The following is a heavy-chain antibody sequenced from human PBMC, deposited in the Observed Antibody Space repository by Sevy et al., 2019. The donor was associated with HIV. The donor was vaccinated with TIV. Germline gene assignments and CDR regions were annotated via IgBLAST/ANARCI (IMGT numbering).Heavy chain of an antibody. Sequence: SETLSLTCAVYGGSFSGYYRSWIRQPPGKGLEWIGEINHSGSTNYNPSLKSRVTISVDTSKNQFSLKLSSVTAADTAVYYCARHCGSTSCSHAFDIWGQGTMVTVSS. D-gene: IGHD2-2*01. J-gene: IGHJ3*02. CDR1: GGSFSGYY. V-gene: IGHV4-34*01. CDR2: INHSGST. CDR3: ARHCGSTSCSHAFDI.